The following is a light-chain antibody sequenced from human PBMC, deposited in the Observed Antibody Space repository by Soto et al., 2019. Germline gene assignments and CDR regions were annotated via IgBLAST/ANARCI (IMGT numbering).Light chain of an antibody. Sequence: QSALTQPASVSGSPGQSITISCTGSSSDVGGYNSVSWYKQHPGTAPKLLIYDVSNRPSGVSKRFSGSKSGNTASLTISGLQAEDEADFYCSSYTSSSTLVFGGGTKLTVL. CDR1: SSDVGGYNS. V-gene: IGLV2-14*01. J-gene: IGLJ2*01. CDR3: SSYTSSSTLV. CDR2: DVS.